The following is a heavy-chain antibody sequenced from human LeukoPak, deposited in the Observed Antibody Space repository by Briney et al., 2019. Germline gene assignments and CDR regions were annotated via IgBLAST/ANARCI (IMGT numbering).Heavy chain of an antibody. CDR1: GFTFSDYY. CDR3: ARAPSEIGGYYPEYFRH. V-gene: IGHV3-11*04. D-gene: IGHD3-22*01. CDR2: ISNSGNTV. J-gene: IGHJ1*01. Sequence: GGSLRLSCAASGFTFSDYYMSWIRQAPGKGLEWISNISNSGNTVYYADSVKGRFTISRDNAKNSVYVEMDSLRAEDTGVYYCARAPSEIGGYYPEYFRHWGQGTLVTVSS.